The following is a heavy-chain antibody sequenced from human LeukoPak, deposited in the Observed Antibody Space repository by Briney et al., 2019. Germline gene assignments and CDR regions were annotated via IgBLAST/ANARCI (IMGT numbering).Heavy chain of an antibody. Sequence: SETLSLTCAVSGGSISSSDWWSWVRQPPGKGLEWIGEMHQSGITNYNPSLKSRVTMSLDKSKNQFSLKLSSVTAADTSVYFCASADYYRIDFWGQGTLVTVSS. V-gene: IGHV4-4*02. CDR2: MHQSGIT. J-gene: IGHJ4*02. CDR3: ASADYYRIDF. CDR1: GGSISSSDW. D-gene: IGHD3-10*01.